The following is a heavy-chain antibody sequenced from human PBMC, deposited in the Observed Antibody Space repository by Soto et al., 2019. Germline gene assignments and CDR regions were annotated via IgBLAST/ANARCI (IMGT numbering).Heavy chain of an antibody. CDR3: ARGVAQLFWDI. CDR1: GGTFSSYA. D-gene: IGHD2-15*01. Sequence: QVQLVQSGAEVKKPGSSVKVSCKASGGTFSSYAISWVRQAPGQGLEWMGGIIPIFGTTNYAQKFQGRVRSTADESTSAAYVGLSSLRSEDTAVYYCARGVAQLFWDIWGQGTMVTVSS. CDR2: IIPIFGTT. J-gene: IGHJ3*02. V-gene: IGHV1-69*12.